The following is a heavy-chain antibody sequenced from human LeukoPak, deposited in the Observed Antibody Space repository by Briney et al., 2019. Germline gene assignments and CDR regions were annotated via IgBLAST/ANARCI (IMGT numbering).Heavy chain of an antibody. CDR3: ARSPPEGLLPLDY. CDR2: INHSGST. V-gene: IGHV4-34*01. J-gene: IGHJ4*02. CDR1: GVSFSGYY. Sequence: SETLSLTCAGYGVSFSGYYWSWIRQPPGKGLEWIGEINHSGSTNYNPSLKSRVTISVDTSKNQFSLKLSSVTAVDTAVYYRARSPPEGLLPLDYWGQGTLVTVSS. D-gene: IGHD3-3*01.